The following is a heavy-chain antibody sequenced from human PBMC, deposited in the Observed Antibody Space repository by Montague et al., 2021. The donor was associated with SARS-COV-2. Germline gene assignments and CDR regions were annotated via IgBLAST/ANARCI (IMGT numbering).Heavy chain of an antibody. CDR1: GGSISSSSYY. J-gene: IGHJ5*02. V-gene: IGHV4-39*01. CDR2: IYYSGST. Sequence: SETLSLTCTVSGGSISSSSYYWGWIRQPPGKGLEWIGSIYYSGSTNYNPSLKSRVTISVDTSKNQFSLKLSSVTAADTAVYYCARKEMKYSSIWSTGGNWFDPWGQGTLVTVSS. CDR3: ARKEMKYSSIWSTGGNWFDP. D-gene: IGHD6-13*01.